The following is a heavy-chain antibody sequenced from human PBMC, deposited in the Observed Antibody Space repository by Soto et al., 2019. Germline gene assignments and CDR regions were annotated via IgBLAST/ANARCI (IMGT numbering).Heavy chain of an antibody. CDR1: GYSFTNYS. D-gene: IGHD5-18*01. CDR3: AKDGIQLWPRYYFDF. V-gene: IGHV1-46*01. Sequence: HVQLVQSEAEVKKPGASVQVSCKASGYSFTNYSMHWVRQVPGQGPEWMGKINPTSGSTSYAQKFNDTLTMTRDLSSNTLYIHLSSLTSADTAVYYCAKDGIQLWPRYYFDFWGQGTLVIVSS. CDR2: INPTSGST. J-gene: IGHJ4*02.